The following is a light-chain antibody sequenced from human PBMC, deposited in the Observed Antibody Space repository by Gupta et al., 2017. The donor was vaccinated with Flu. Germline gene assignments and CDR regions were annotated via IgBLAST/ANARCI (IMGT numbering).Light chain of an antibody. Sequence: IVMRQSPGFLSVSPGERATLSCTASQSVRTKVAWYQQRPGRAPRLLIYEASTRATGVPDRFTGSGSGTDFTLTISSLQSEDFVVYYCQQYINWPSSLSFGQETRLEI. CDR2: EAS. CDR3: QQYINWPSSLS. J-gene: IGKJ5*01. V-gene: IGKV3-15*01. CDR1: QSVRTK.